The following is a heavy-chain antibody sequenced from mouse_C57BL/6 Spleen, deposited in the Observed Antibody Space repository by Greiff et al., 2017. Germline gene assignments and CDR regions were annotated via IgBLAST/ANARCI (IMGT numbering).Heavy chain of an antibody. CDR3: ARSGAYYSNPWFAY. V-gene: IGHV1-61*01. Sequence: QVQLQQPGAELVRPGSSVKLSCKASGYTFTSYWMDWVKQRPGQGLEWIGNIYPSDSETHYNQKFKDKATLTVDKSSSTAYMQLSSLTSEDSAVYYCARSGAYYSNPWFAYWGQGTLVTVSA. D-gene: IGHD2-5*01. CDR2: IYPSDSET. J-gene: IGHJ3*01. CDR1: GYTFTSYW.